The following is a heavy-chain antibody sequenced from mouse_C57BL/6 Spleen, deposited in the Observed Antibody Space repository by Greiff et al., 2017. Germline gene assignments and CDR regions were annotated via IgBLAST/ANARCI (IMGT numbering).Heavy chain of an antibody. J-gene: IGHJ3*01. V-gene: IGHV1-53*01. CDR3: ARSRGNWSWFAY. CDR2: IKPSNGGT. CDR1: GYTFTSYW. Sequence: QVQLQQPGTELVKPGASVTLSCKASGYTFTSYWMHWVKQRPGQGLEWIGNIKPSNGGTNYNEKFKSKATLTVDKSSSTAYMQLSSLTSEDSAVYYCARSRGNWSWFAYWGQGTLVTVSA. D-gene: IGHD2-1*01.